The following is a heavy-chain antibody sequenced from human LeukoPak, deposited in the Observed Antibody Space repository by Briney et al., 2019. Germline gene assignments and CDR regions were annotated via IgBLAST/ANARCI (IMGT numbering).Heavy chain of an antibody. D-gene: IGHD6-19*01. CDR3: AKRGAVAGLERMDV. CDR1: GFTFTSYA. CDR2: INKSGGIT. V-gene: IGHV3-23*01. J-gene: IGHJ6*04. Sequence: GGSLRLSCAASGFTFTSYAMSWVRQAPGKGLEWVSTINKSGGITYYADSVKGRFTISRDNSKNTLYLQMDSPGAEDTAVYYCAKRGAVAGLERMDVWGKGTTVTISS.